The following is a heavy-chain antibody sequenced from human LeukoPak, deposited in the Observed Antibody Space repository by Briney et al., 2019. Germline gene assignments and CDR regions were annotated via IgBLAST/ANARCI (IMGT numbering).Heavy chain of an antibody. D-gene: IGHD5-24*01. CDR3: ARGVAGDGYTDYYFDY. Sequence: ASVKVSCKASGYTFTGYYMHWVRQAPGQGLEWMGWINPNSGGTNYAQKFQGRVTMTRDTSISTAYMELSRLRSDDTAVYYCARGVAGDGYTDYYFDYWGQGTLVIVSS. V-gene: IGHV1-2*02. CDR1: GYTFTGYY. J-gene: IGHJ4*02. CDR2: INPNSGGT.